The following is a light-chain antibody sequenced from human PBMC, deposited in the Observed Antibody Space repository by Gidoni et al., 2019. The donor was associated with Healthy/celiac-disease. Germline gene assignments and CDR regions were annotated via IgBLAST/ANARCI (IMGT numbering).Light chain of an antibody. CDR1: ALPKQY. CDR3: QSADSSGTSYV. V-gene: IGLV3-25*03. J-gene: IGLJ1*01. Sequence: SYELTQPPPVSVSPGQTARITCSGDALPKQYAYWYQQKPGQAPGLVIYKDSERPSGIPERFSGSSSGTTGTLTISGVQAEDEADYYCQSADSSGTSYVFGTGTKVTVL. CDR2: KDS.